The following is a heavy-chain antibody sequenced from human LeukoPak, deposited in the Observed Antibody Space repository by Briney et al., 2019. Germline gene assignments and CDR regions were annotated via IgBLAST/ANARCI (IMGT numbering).Heavy chain of an antibody. CDR3: ARQAAGRGNDAFDI. J-gene: IGHJ3*02. CDR1: GYTFTSYG. CDR2: ISAYNGNT. Sequence: GSVKVSCKASGYTFTSYGISWVRQAPGQGLEWMGWISAYNGNTNYAQKLQGRVTMTTDTSTSTAYMELRSLRSDDTAVYYCARQAAGRGNDAFDIWGQGTMVTVSS. D-gene: IGHD6-13*01. V-gene: IGHV1-18*01.